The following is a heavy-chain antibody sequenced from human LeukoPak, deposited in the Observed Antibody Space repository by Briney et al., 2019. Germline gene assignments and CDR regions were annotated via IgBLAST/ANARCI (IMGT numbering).Heavy chain of an antibody. D-gene: IGHD1-1*01. CDR3: TTVSVRERLR. Sequence: GGSLRLSCAASGFTFSNGWMSWGRIAPGTGQELGGRNKSKTDVRKTDYAAPGKVRYTMSRDNSNHTLYLQINSLKAEDTAVYYCTTVSVRERLRWGQGTLVTVSS. V-gene: IGHV3-15*01. J-gene: IGHJ4*02. CDR2: NKSKTDVRKT. CDR1: GFTFSNGW.